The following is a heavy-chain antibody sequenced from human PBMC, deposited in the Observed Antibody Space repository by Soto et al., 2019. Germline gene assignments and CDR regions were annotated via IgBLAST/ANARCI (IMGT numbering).Heavy chain of an antibody. CDR2: INPNSGGT. CDR3: ARGGRELELPPTYYYYMDV. V-gene: IGHV1-2*04. J-gene: IGHJ6*03. Sequence: GASVKVSCKASGYTFTGYYMHWVRQAPGQGLEWMGWINPNSGGTNYAQKFQGWVTMTRDTSISTAYMELSRLRSDDTAVYYCARGGRELELPPTYYYYMDVWGKGTTVTVSS. D-gene: IGHD1-7*01. CDR1: GYTFTGYY.